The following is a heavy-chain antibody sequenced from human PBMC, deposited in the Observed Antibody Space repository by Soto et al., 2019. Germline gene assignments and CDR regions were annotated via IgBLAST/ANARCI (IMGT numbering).Heavy chain of an antibody. J-gene: IGHJ2*01. V-gene: IGHV3-48*01. CDR2: ISSSSSTI. D-gene: IGHD6-19*01. CDR1: GFTFSSYS. CDR3: ARKAVAGWDWYFDL. Sequence: EVQLVESGGGLVQPGGSLRLSCAASGFTFSSYSMNWVRQAPGKGLEWVSYISSSSSTIYYADSVKGRFTISRDNAKNSLYLQMNSLRAEDTAVYYCARKAVAGWDWYFDLWGRGTLVTVSS.